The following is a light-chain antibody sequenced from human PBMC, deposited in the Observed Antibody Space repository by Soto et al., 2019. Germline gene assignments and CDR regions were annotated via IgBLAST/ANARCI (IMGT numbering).Light chain of an antibody. CDR1: QSVSSN. V-gene: IGKV3-15*01. CDR2: GAS. CDR3: QQRHMWPIT. J-gene: IGKJ5*01. Sequence: EIVMTQSPATLSVSPGEGATLSCRASQSVSSNLAWYQQKPGQAPRLLIYGASTRATGIPARFSGSGSGTEFTLTISSLQSEDFAVYYCQQRHMWPITFGQGTRLEIK.